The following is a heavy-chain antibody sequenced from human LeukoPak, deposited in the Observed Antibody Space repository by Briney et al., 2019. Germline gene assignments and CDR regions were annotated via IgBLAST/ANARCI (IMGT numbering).Heavy chain of an antibody. CDR2: ISAYNGNT. V-gene: IGHV1-18*01. CDR3: ASPSYSSSWYPYDASDI. Sequence: ASVKVSCKASGYTFTSYGISWVRQAPGQGLEWMGWISAYNGNTNYAQKLQGRVTMTTDTSTSTAYMELRSLRSDDTAVYYCASPSYSSSWYPYDASDIWGQGTMVTVSS. D-gene: IGHD6-13*01. J-gene: IGHJ3*02. CDR1: GYTFTSYG.